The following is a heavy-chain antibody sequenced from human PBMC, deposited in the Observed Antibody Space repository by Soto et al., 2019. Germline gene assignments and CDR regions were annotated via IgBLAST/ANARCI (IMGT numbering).Heavy chain of an antibody. CDR1: GFTFSNAW. V-gene: IGHV3-15*01. Sequence: GESLKISCAASGFTFSNAWMSWVRQAPGKGLEWVGRIKSKTDGGTTDYAAPVKGRFTISRDDSKNTLYLQMNSLKTEDTAVYYCTTEGYCSGGSCYYYYYYGMDVWGQGTTVTVSS. J-gene: IGHJ6*02. CDR2: IKSKTDGGTT. D-gene: IGHD2-15*01. CDR3: TTEGYCSGGSCYYYYYYGMDV.